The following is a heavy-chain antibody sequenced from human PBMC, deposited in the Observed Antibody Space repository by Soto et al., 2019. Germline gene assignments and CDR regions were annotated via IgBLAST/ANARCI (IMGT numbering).Heavy chain of an antibody. J-gene: IGHJ4*01. CDR2: IYPGDSDT. CDR3: ATEAQLRLGFEQ. Sequence: GESLKISCKGSGSNFTKSWIGWVRQMPGRGLDWMGIIYPGDSDTRYSPSSQGQVIISADKSISTAYLQWSSLKASDTAIYYCATEAQLRLGFEQWGLGTVVTV. CDR1: GSNFTKSW. D-gene: IGHD3-16*01. V-gene: IGHV5-51*01.